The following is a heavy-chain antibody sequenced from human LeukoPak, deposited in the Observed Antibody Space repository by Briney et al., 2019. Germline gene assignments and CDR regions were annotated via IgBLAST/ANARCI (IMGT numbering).Heavy chain of an antibody. Sequence: GGSLRLSCAASGFTFSSYWMSWVRQAPGKGLEWVANIKQDGSEKYYVDSVKGRFTISRDNAKNSLHLQMNSLRAEDTAVYYCASLDSSSWYGGALYFDYWGQGTLVTVSS. CDR2: IKQDGSEK. V-gene: IGHV3-7*01. CDR1: GFTFSSYW. CDR3: ASLDSSSWYGGALYFDY. J-gene: IGHJ4*02. D-gene: IGHD6-13*01.